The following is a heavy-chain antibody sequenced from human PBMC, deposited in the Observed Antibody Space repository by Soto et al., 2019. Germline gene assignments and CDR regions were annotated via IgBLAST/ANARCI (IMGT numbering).Heavy chain of an antibody. V-gene: IGHV6-1*01. CDR3: ARGEQYSGRIFDY. Sequence: QVPLQQSGPGLVKPSQTLSVTCGISGDSVSSNSAAWNWLRQSPSRGLEWLGRTYYRSKWYNDYAVSVESRITINPGTSQNHFSLQLNFVTPEDTAVYFCARGEQYSGRIFDYWGQGTLVTGSS. CDR2: TYYRSKWYN. J-gene: IGHJ4*02. D-gene: IGHD1-26*01. CDR1: GDSVSSNSAA.